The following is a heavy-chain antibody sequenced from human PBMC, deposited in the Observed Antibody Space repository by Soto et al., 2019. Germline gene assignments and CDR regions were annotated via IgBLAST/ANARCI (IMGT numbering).Heavy chain of an antibody. V-gene: IGHV4-31*03. D-gene: IGHD6-13*01. CDR2: IYYSGST. CDR1: GGSISSGGYY. CDR3: ARGQSWPYSSSWLDY. Sequence: PSETLSLTYTVSGGSISSGGYYWSWIRQHPGKGLEWIGYIYYSGSTYYNPSLKSRVTISVDTSKNQFSLKLSSVTAADTAVYYCARGQSWPYSSSWLDYWGQGTLVTVSS. J-gene: IGHJ4*02.